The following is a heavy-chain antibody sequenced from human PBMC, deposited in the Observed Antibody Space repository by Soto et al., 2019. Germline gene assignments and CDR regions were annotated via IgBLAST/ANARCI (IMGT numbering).Heavy chain of an antibody. CDR3: ASSRRTTVTTPYYYYCGMDV. J-gene: IGHJ6*02. Sequence: SETLSLTCAVYGGSFSGYYWSWVRQPPGKGLEWIGEINHSGSTNYNPSLKSRVTISVDTSKNQFSLKLSSVTAADTAVYYCASSRRTTVTTPYYYYCGMDVWAKGPRSPSP. V-gene: IGHV4-34*01. CDR1: GGSFSGYY. D-gene: IGHD4-17*01. CDR2: INHSGST.